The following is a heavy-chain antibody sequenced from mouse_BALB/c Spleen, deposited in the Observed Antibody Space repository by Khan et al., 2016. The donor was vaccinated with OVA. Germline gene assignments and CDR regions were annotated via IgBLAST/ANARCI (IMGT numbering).Heavy chain of an antibody. CDR2: INTYTGEP. J-gene: IGHJ1*01. CDR1: GYTFTNYG. V-gene: IGHV9-3-1*01. CDR3: ARRTPTWYFDV. Sequence: QIQLVQSGPELKKPGETVKISCKASGYTFTNYGMNWVKQAPGKGLKWMGWINTYTGEPKYADDFKGRFAFSLETSDSTAYLQINNLKTEDTATYVSARRTPTWYFDVWGAGTTVTVSS.